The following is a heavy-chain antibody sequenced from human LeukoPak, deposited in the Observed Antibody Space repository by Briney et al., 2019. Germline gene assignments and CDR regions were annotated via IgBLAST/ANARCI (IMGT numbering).Heavy chain of an antibody. J-gene: IGHJ4*02. CDR1: GFTSSSFW. V-gene: IGHV3-7*01. D-gene: IGHD2-2*01. Sequence: GGSLRLSCAASGFTSSSFWMTWVRQAPGKGLEWVANIKQDGSEQYYVDSVKGRFTISRDNAKNSMYLQMDSLRAEDTAMYYCASESIVVVPLALGRRRLAGYYFDSWGQGTLVTVSS. CDR3: ASESIVVVPLALGRRRLAGYYFDS. CDR2: IKQDGSEQ.